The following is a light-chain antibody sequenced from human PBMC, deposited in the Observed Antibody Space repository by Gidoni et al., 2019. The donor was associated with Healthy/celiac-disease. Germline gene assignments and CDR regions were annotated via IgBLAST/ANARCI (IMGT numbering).Light chain of an antibody. J-gene: IGKJ5*01. Sequence: IVLTQSPGTLSLSPAERATLSCRASQSVSSSYLAWYQQKPGQAPRLLIYGASSRATGIPDRFSGSGSGTDFTLTISRLEPEDFAVYYCQQYGSSLSITFGQXTRLEIK. CDR3: QQYGSSLSIT. CDR1: QSVSSSY. CDR2: GAS. V-gene: IGKV3-20*01.